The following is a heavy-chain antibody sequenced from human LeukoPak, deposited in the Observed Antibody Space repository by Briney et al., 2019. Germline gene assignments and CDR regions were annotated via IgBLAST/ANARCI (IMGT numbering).Heavy chain of an antibody. V-gene: IGHV1-2*02. D-gene: IGHD4/OR15-4a*01. J-gene: IGHJ4*02. CDR3: VPSANYYYFDY. Sequence: EASVKVSCKASGYTFTSYYMHWVRQAPGLGFEWMGWINPKSGGTSYPQKFQGRLTMTRDTSISTAYMELSRLRPDDTAVYYCVPSANYYYFDYWGQGTLVTVSS. CDR2: INPKSGGT. CDR1: GYTFTSYY.